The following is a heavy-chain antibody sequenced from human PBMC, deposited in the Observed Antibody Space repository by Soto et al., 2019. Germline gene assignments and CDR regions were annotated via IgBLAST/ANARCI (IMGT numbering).Heavy chain of an antibody. D-gene: IGHD3-10*01. J-gene: IGHJ4*02. CDR3: ARDGYDGSGSPYPAY. V-gene: IGHV4-59*01. CDR2: VYYLGST. Sequence: ETLSLTCSVSGGSMSEYFWSWIRQSPERGLEWIGYVYYLGSTDYNPSLKSRVTISVDTSKRQFSLRLSSVTAADAAIYYCARDGYDGSGSPYPAYWGPGTQVTVSS. CDR1: GGSMSEYF.